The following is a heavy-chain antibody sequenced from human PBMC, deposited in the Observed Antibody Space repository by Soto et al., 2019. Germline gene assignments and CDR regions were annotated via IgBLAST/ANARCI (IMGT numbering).Heavy chain of an antibody. D-gene: IGHD3-10*01. CDR3: ARLASQTWFGELSYNWFDP. CDR1: GGSFSGYY. V-gene: IGHV4-34*01. J-gene: IGHJ5*02. CDR2: IYYSGST. Sequence: SETLSLTCAVYGGSFSGYYWSWIRQPPGKGLEWIGSIYYSGSTYYNPSLKSRVTISVDTSKNQFTLKLSSVTAADTAVYYCARLASQTWFGELSYNWFDPWGQGTLVTVSS.